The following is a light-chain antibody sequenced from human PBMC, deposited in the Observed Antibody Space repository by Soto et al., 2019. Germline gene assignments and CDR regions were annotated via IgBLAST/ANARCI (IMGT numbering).Light chain of an antibody. J-gene: IGKJ4*01. CDR2: GAS. Sequence: EIVLTQSPGTLSLSPGARATLSCRASQGICSLLAWYQQNPGRAPRLLIYGASTRAAGIPARFSGSGSGTDFTLTISRLEPEEFAVYYCQQYGSSPRTVGGGTKVDIK. CDR3: QQYGSSPRT. V-gene: IGKV3-20*01. CDR1: QGICSL.